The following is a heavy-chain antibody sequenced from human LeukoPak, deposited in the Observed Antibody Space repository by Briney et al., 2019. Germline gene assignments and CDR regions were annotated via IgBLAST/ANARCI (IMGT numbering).Heavy chain of an antibody. J-gene: IGHJ2*01. Sequence: SQTLSLTCAISGDSVSSNSATWNCIRQSPSRGLEWLGRTYYRSTWYNDYAISVKSRITINPDTSKNQFSLQLNSVTPEDTAVYYCARGLTRYFDLWGRGTLVTVSS. V-gene: IGHV6-1*01. CDR1: GDSVSSNSAT. D-gene: IGHD4/OR15-4a*01. CDR3: ARGLTRYFDL. CDR2: TYYRSTWYN.